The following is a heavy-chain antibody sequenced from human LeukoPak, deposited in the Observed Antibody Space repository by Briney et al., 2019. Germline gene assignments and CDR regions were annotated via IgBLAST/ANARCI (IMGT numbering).Heavy chain of an antibody. CDR3: ARDMTTYYDFWSGYDAFDI. Sequence: GGSLRLSCAASGFTFSSYTMNWVRQAPGKGLEWISYVSSSSSTIYYADSVRGRFTISRDNAKNSLYLQMNSLRAEDTAVYYCARDMTTYYDFWSGYDAFDIWGQGTMVTVSS. D-gene: IGHD3-3*01. V-gene: IGHV3-48*04. CDR2: VSSSSSTI. CDR1: GFTFSSYT. J-gene: IGHJ3*02.